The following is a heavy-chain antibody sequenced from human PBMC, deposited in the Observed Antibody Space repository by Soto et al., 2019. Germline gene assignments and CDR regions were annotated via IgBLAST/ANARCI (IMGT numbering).Heavy chain of an antibody. V-gene: IGHV3-53*01. CDR1: GFTVSSNY. Sequence: GGSLRLSCAASGFTVSSNYMSWVRRAPGKGLEWVSVIYSGGSTYYADSVKGRFTISRDNSKNTLYLQMNSLRAEDTAVYYCARDITMVRGGTYYYGMDVWGQGTTVTVYS. D-gene: IGHD3-10*01. J-gene: IGHJ6*02. CDR3: ARDITMVRGGTYYYGMDV. CDR2: IYSGGST.